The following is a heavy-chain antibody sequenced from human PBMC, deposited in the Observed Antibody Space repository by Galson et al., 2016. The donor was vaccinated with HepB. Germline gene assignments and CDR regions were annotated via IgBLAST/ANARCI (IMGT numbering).Heavy chain of an antibody. D-gene: IGHD3-10*01. V-gene: IGHV4-34*01. CDR1: GGSFSGYY. J-gene: IGHJ6*02. CDR3: ARISERFEDLLGFYNYGMDV. CDR2: INHSGST. Sequence: LSLTCAVYGGSFSGYYWSWIRQPPGKGLEWIGEINHSGSTNYNPSLKSRVTISVDTPKNQRSLKLSSVTAADTGVYYCARISERFEDLLGFYNYGMDVWGQWTTVIVS.